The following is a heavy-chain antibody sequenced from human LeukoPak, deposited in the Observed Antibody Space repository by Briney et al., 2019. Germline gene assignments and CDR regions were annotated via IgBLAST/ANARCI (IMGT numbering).Heavy chain of an antibody. D-gene: IGHD2-2*01. CDR1: GYTFTSYY. J-gene: IGHJ5*02. V-gene: IGHV1-46*01. CDR2: INPSGGST. Sequence: ASVKVSCKASGYTFTSYYMHWVRQAPGQGLEWMGIINPSGGSTSYAQKFQGRVTMTRDTSTSTVYMELSSLGSEDTAVYYCARDGEVPAAIKNWFDPWGQGTLVTVSS. CDR3: ARDGEVPAAIKNWFDP.